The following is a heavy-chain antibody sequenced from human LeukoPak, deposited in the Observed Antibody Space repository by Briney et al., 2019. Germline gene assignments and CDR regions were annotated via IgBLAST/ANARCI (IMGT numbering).Heavy chain of an antibody. CDR2: MNPNSGNT. V-gene: IGHV1-8*01. J-gene: IGHJ6*02. D-gene: IGHD3-3*01. CDR3: ARGAKRITIFGVVTFYGMDV. Sequence: ASVKVSFKASGYTFTIYDINWVRQAPGQGVEWMGWMNPNSGNTGYSQKFQGRVTITRNSEISKAYMELSSLRSEDTAVYYCARGAKRITIFGVVTFYGMDVWGQGTTVTVSS. CDR1: GYTFTIYD.